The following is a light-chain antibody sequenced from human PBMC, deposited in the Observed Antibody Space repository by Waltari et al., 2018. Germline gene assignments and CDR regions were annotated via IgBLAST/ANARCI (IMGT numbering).Light chain of an antibody. J-gene: IGLJ2*01. Sequence: QSVLTQPPSASGTPGQRVTISCSGSGFNMGRNSVSLYPQLPGSAPKLLIYSNDQRPSGVPDRISASKSGTSASLAISGLQSADEALYYCAAWDDRLKGVVFGGGTKVTVL. V-gene: IGLV1-44*01. CDR1: GFNMGRNS. CDR2: SND. CDR3: AAWDDRLKGVV.